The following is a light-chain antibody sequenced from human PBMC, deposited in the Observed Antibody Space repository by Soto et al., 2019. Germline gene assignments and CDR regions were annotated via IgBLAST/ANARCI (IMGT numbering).Light chain of an antibody. CDR2: SAS. CDR3: QQYYSYPYT. CDR1: QDISTS. Sequence: AIRMTQSPSSFSASTGDRVTITCRARQDISTSLAWYQQKPGKAPKLLIYSASSLQSGVPANFSGSGSGTDFTLTISRLQSEDFATYSCQQYYSYPYTFGQGTKVEIK. J-gene: IGKJ2*01. V-gene: IGKV1-8*01.